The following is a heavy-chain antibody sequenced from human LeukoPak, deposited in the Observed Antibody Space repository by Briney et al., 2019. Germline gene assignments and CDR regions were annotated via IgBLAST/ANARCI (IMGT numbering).Heavy chain of an antibody. V-gene: IGHV3-30*04. CDR1: GFTFSSYA. D-gene: IGHD1-26*01. CDR2: ISYDGSNK. CDR3: ARESREWELLGDYFDY. Sequence: PGGSLRLSCAASGFTFSSYAMHWVRQAPGKGLEWVAVISYDGSNKYYADSVKGRFTISRDNSKNTLYLQMNSLRAEDTAVYYCARESREWELLGDYFDYWGQGTLVTVSS. J-gene: IGHJ4*02.